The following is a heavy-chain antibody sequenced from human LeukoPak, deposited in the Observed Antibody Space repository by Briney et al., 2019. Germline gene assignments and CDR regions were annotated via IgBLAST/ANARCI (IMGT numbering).Heavy chain of an antibody. CDR3: ARMGPLWFGEQGGFDY. Sequence: PSETLSLTCTVSGGSISTTNYYWGWIRQSPGKGLEWFGCVYYSGSTNYNPSLKSRVTISVDTSKNQFSLKLSSVTAADTAVYYCARMGPLWFGEQGGFDYWGQGTLVTVSS. CDR2: VYYSGST. J-gene: IGHJ4*02. V-gene: IGHV4-39*07. CDR1: GGSISTTNYY. D-gene: IGHD3-10*01.